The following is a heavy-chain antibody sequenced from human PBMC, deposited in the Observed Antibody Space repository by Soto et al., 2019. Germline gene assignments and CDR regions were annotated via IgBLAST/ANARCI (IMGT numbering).Heavy chain of an antibody. CDR2: IRYDGSNT. J-gene: IGHJ4*02. D-gene: IGHD5-12*01. V-gene: IGHV3-33*06. CDR3: AKDPGMATISF. Sequence: GGSLRLSCAASGFTFSSYGMHWVRQAPGKGLEWVAVIRYDGSNTYYADSVKGRFTISRDNSKNTLYLQMNSLRAEDTAVYYCAKDPGMATISFWGQGTLVTVSS. CDR1: GFTFSSYG.